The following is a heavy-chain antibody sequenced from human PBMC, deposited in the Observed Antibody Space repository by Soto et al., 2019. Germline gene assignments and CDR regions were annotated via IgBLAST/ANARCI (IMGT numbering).Heavy chain of an antibody. J-gene: IGHJ5*02. D-gene: IGHD3-10*01. CDR1: GGTFSSDA. CDR2: IIPIFETT. CDR3: ARSTPVRGVTVGWFDP. Sequence: QVQLVQSGAEVKKPGSSVKVSCKVSGGTFSSDAISWVRQAPGQGLEWMGGIIPIFETTNHAQRFQGRVTFTADESTNTAYMDLNSLRSEDTAVYYCARSTPVRGVTVGWFDPWGQGTLVIVSS. V-gene: IGHV1-69*01.